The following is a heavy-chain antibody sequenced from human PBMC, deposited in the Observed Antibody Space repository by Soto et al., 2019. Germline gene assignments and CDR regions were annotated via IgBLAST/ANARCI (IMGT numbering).Heavy chain of an antibody. V-gene: IGHV3-66*01. Sequence: EVQLVESGGGLVQPGGSLRLSCAASGFTVSTKYMSWVRQAPGKGLEWVSVIYSGGSTFYADSVRGRFTISRDNSKNTVNLQMNSLGAEDTGVYYCARDPWAAGYWGQGTLVTVSS. D-gene: IGHD3-16*01. CDR1: GFTVSTKY. J-gene: IGHJ4*02. CDR2: IYSGGST. CDR3: ARDPWAAGY.